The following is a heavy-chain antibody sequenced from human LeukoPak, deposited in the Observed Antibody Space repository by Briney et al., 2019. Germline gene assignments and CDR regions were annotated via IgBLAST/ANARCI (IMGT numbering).Heavy chain of an antibody. V-gene: IGHV4-30-4*01. J-gene: IGHJ4*02. CDR3: ARGKYYYDSSGYYRPLFDY. Sequence: SQTLSLTCTVSGGSISSGDYYWSWIRQPPGKGLEWIGYIYYSGSTNYNPSLKSRVTISVDTFKNQFSLKLSSVTAADTAVYYCARGKYYYDSSGYYRPLFDYWGQGTLVTVSS. CDR2: IYYSGST. CDR1: GGSISSGDYY. D-gene: IGHD3-22*01.